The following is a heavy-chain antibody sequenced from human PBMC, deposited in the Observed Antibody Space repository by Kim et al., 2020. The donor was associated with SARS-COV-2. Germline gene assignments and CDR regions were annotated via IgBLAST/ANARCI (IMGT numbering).Heavy chain of an antibody. V-gene: IGHV3-30-3*01. CDR3: AREGVGSYYDYFDY. CDR2: ISYDGSNK. J-gene: IGHJ4*02. Sequence: GGSLRLSCAASGFNFSSYAMHWVRQAPGKGLEWVAVISYDGSNKYYADSVKGRFTIYRDNSKNTLYLQMNSLRAEDTAVYYCAREGVGSYYDYFDYWGQGTLVTGSS. D-gene: IGHD1-26*01. CDR1: GFNFSSYA.